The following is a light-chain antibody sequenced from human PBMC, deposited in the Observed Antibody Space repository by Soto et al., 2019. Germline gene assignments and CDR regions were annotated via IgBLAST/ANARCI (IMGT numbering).Light chain of an antibody. J-gene: IGKJ3*01. CDR2: AAS. V-gene: IGKV1-9*01. CDR1: QDINSY. CDR3: EQVNFCPLT. Sequence: DIQLTQSPSFLSASVGDRVTITCRASQDINSYLAWYQQKPGKAPNLLIYAASTLQSGVPSRFSGSGFGTEFARTIDSLQPEDSATYYCEQVNFCPLTFGPGTKVDFK.